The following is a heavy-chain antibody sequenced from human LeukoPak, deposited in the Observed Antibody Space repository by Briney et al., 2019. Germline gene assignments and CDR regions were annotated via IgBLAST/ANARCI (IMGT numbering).Heavy chain of an antibody. D-gene: IGHD3-3*01. V-gene: IGHV4-31*03. J-gene: IGHJ4*02. CDR2: IYYSGST. CDR3: ASRYYDFWSGYFDY. Sequence: TPSLTCTVSGGSISSGGYYWSWIRQHPGKGLEWIGYIYYSGSTYYNPSLKSRVTISVDTSKNQFPLKLSSVTAADTAVYYCASRYYDFWSGYFDYWGQGTLVTVSS. CDR1: GGSISSGGYY.